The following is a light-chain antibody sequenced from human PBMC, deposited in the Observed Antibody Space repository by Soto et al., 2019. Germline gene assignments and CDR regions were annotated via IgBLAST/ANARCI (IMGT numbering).Light chain of an antibody. CDR1: SSDVGAYNS. Sequence: QSALTQPPSASGSPGQSVTISCTGTSSDVGAYNSVSWYQQHPGKAPKLMIYQVTKRPSGFPDRFSASKSGNTASLTVSGLQAEDEADYYCSSYAGNSFYVFGTGTKVTVL. CDR2: QVT. J-gene: IGLJ1*01. CDR3: SSYAGNSFYV. V-gene: IGLV2-8*01.